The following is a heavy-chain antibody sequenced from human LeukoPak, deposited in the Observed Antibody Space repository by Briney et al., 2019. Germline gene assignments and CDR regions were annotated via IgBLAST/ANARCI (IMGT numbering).Heavy chain of an antibody. J-gene: IGHJ5*02. CDR2: INHSGST. CDR1: GGSIRSSYY. D-gene: IGHD6-19*01. CDR3: ARGFSVYSSGKTIWFDP. V-gene: IGHV4-34*01. Sequence: SETLSLTCTVSGGSIRSSYYWGWIRQPPGKGLEWIGEINHSGSTNYNPSLKSRVTISVDTSKNQFSLKLSSVTAADTAVYYCARGFSVYSSGKTIWFDPWGQGTLVTVSS.